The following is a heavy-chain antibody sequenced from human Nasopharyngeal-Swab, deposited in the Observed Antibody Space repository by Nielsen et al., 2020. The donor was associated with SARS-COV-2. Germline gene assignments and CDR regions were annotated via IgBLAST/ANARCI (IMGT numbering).Heavy chain of an antibody. V-gene: IGHV1-3*01. Sequence: ASVKVSCKASGYTFTTYAIHWLRQAPGQRLEWMAWINAGTGNREYSQKFQGRVTISTDTSASTAYMELGGLTSEDTAVYYCARSGTVGAPGLDYWGQGTLVTVSS. J-gene: IGHJ4*02. CDR3: ARSGTVGAPGLDY. D-gene: IGHD1-26*01. CDR2: INAGTGNR. CDR1: GYTFTTYA.